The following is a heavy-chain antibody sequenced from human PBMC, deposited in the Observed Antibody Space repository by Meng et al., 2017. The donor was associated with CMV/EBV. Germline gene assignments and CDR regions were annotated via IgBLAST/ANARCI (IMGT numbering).Heavy chain of an antibody. J-gene: IGHJ3*02. CDR2: IIPIFGTA. CDR1: GYTFTSYY. V-gene: IGHV1-69*05. CDR3: ARGYYDSSGPRDDAFDI. Sequence: SVKVSCKASGYTFTSYYMHWVRQAPGQGLEWMGGIIPIFGTANYAQKFQGRVTITTDESTSTAYMELSSLRSEDTAVYYCARGYYDSSGPRDDAFDIWGQGTMVTVSS. D-gene: IGHD3-22*01.